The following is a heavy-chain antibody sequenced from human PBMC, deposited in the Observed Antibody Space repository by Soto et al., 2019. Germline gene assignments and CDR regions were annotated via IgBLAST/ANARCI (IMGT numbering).Heavy chain of an antibody. J-gene: IGHJ6*02. CDR1: GYTVTGYY. CDR3: ARGGGSYYGYYYYGMDV. CDR2: INPNSGGT. D-gene: IGHD1-26*01. Sequence: ASVKVSCKASGYTVTGYYMHWVRQAPGQGLEWMGWINPNSGGTNYAQKFQGWVTMTRDTSISTAYMELSRLRSDDTAVYYCARGGGSYYGYYYYGMDVWGQGTTVTVSS. V-gene: IGHV1-2*04.